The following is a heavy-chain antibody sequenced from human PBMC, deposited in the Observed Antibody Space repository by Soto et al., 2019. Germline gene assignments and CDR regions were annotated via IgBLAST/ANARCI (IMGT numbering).Heavy chain of an antibody. Sequence: EVQLLESGGGLVQPGGSLRLACAASGFTFSSYAMSWVRQAPGKGLEWVSAISGSGGSTYYADSAKGRFTISRDNSKKTLYLQMNSLRAEDTAIFYCAKEVDSSGWYNTVYYYFDFWGQGTLVTVSS. CDR3: AKEVDSSGWYNTVYYYFDF. CDR1: GFTFSSYA. CDR2: ISGSGGST. V-gene: IGHV3-23*01. J-gene: IGHJ4*02. D-gene: IGHD6-19*01.